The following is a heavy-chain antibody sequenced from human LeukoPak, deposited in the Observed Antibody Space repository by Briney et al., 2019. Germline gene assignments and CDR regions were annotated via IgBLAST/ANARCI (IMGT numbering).Heavy chain of an antibody. CDR2: IDPNSGGT. D-gene: IGHD6-19*01. V-gene: IGHV1-2*02. CDR3: ARGGGSSGWSDYDAFDI. CDR1: GGTFSSYA. Sequence: ASVKVSCKASGGTFSSYAISWVRQAPGQGLEWMGWIDPNSGGTNYAQKFQGRVTMTRDTSISTAYMELSRLRSDDTAVYYCARGGGSSGWSDYDAFDIWGQGTMVTVSS. J-gene: IGHJ3*02.